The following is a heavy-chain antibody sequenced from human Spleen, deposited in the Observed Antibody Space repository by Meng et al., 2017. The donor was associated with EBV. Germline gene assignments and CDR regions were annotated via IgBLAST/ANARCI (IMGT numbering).Heavy chain of an antibody. CDR3: ARALWNKVDF. D-gene: IGHD1/OR15-1a*01. Sequence: QVQLQESGPGLLKSSETLSLNCTVSGASVNSGSYYWSWIRQPPGKELEWIGYIYHGGGTSYNPSLTSRVTISVDASKNEFSLKLFSVTAADTAVYYCARALWNKVDFWGQGTLVTVSS. V-gene: IGHV4-61*01. CDR2: IYHGGGT. J-gene: IGHJ4*02. CDR1: GASVNSGSYY.